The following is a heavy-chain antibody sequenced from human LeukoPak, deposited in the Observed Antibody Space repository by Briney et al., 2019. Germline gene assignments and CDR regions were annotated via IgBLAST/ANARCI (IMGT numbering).Heavy chain of an antibody. Sequence: GESLKISCKGSGYSFTSYWISWVRQMPGKGLEWMGRIDPSDSYTNYSPSFQGHVTISADKSISTAYLQWSSLKASDTAMYYCARHAHCYSNGVCYRIHYWGQGTLVTVSS. CDR2: IDPSDSYT. V-gene: IGHV5-10-1*01. D-gene: IGHD2-8*01. CDR3: ARHAHCYSNGVCYRIHY. J-gene: IGHJ4*02. CDR1: GYSFTSYW.